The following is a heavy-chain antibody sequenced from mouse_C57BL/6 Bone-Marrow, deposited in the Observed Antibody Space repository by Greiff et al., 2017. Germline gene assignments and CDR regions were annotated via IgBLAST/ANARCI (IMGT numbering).Heavy chain of an antibody. CDR1: GFNIKDDY. D-gene: IGHD1-1*01. CDR2: IDPENGDT. V-gene: IGHV14-4*01. Sequence: SGAELVRPGASVKLSCTASGFNIKDDYMHWVKQRPEQGLEWIGWIDPENGDTEYASKFHGKATITADTSSNTAYLQLSSLTSEDTAVYYCTPITTVVGGYVDVWGTGTTVTVSS. CDR3: TPITTVVGGYVDV. J-gene: IGHJ1*03.